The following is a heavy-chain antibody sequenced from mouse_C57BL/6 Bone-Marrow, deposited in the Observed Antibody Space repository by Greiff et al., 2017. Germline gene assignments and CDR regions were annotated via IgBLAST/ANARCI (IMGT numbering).Heavy chain of an antibody. V-gene: IGHV1-85*01. CDR3: AKGLLLVDY. Sequence: QVQLKESGPELVKPGASVKLSCKASGYTFTSYDITWVKQRPGQGLEWIGWIYPRDGSTKYNEKFKGKATLTVDTSSSTAYMELHRLTSEDAAFYFGAKGLLLVDYWGQGTTLTVSS. CDR2: IYPRDGST. CDR1: GYTFTSYD. J-gene: IGHJ2*01. D-gene: IGHD2-3*01.